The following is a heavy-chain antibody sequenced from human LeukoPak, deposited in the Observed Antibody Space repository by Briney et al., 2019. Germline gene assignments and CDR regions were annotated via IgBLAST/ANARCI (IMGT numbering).Heavy chain of an antibody. CDR3: ASPGSYYDVLTGPGYCDY. J-gene: IGHJ4*02. Sequence: GASVKVSCKASGYAXTGYYMHWVRQAPGQGLEWVGWINPNSGATNYAQKFQGRVTMTRDTSMSTAYMELSRLRSDDTAVYYCASPGSYYDVLTGPGYCDYWGQGTLVTVSS. CDR1: GYAXTGYY. CDR2: INPNSGAT. V-gene: IGHV1-2*02. D-gene: IGHD3-9*01.